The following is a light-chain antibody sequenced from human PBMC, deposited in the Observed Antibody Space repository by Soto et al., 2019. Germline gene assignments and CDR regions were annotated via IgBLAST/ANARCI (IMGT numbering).Light chain of an antibody. V-gene: IGKV1-39*01. CDR2: ATS. Sequence: DIQMTQSPSSLSASVGDRVTITCRASQSISDYLNWYQQKPGKAPRLLIYATSTLQSGVPSRFSSSGSGADFTLTISSMQPEDFATYYCQQRYKIPPFTFGPGTKVDLK. CDR1: QSISDY. CDR3: QQRYKIPPFT. J-gene: IGKJ3*01.